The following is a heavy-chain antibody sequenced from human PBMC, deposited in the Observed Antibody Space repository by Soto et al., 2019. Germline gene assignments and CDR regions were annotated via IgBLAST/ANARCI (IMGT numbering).Heavy chain of an antibody. D-gene: IGHD2-21*01. Sequence: SVKVSCKASGFTFTSSAVQWVRQARGQRLEWIGWIVVGSGNTNYAQKFQERVTITRDMSTSTAYMELSSLRSEDTAVYYCAAAAGIGYYYGMDVWGQGTTVTVSS. CDR3: AAAAGIGYYYGMDV. CDR1: GFTFTSSA. V-gene: IGHV1-58*01. CDR2: IVVGSGNT. J-gene: IGHJ6*02.